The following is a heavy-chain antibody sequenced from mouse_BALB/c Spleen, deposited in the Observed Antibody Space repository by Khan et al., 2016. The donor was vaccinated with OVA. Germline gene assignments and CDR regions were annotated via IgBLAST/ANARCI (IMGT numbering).Heavy chain of an antibody. Sequence: QVQLKQSGAELVKPGASVKLSCKASGYTFTNYDLNWVRLRPEQGPEWIGWIFPGDGSAKYNEKFKGKATLTTDKSSSPAYMQLSRLTSEDPAIDFYERHNCGGVLNWYCDDWGAGTAVTVSS. J-gene: IGHJ1*01. V-gene: IGHV1-85*01. D-gene: IGHD1-1*02. CDR2: IFPGDGSA. CDR1: GYTFTNYD. CDR3: ERHNCGGVLNWYCDD.